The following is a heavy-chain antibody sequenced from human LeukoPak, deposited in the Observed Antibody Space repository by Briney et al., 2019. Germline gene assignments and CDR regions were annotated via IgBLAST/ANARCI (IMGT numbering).Heavy chain of an antibody. CDR2: INPNSGGT. D-gene: IGHD1-26*01. CDR1: GYTFTGYY. CDR3: ARKSGGVYSGSYYPYFDY. V-gene: IGHV1-2*06. J-gene: IGHJ4*02. Sequence: ASVKVSCKASGYTFTGYYMHWVRQAPGQGLEWMGRINPNSGGTNYAQKFQGRVTLTRDTSISTAYMELSRLRSDDTAVYYCARKSGGVYSGSYYPYFDYWGQGTLVTVSS.